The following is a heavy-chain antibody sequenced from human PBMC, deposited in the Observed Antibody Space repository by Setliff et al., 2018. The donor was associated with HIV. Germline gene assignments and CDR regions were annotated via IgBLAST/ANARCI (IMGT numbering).Heavy chain of an antibody. CDR1: GDTFNNCA. CDR3: ATDVLSGWYFLLSG. Sequence: ASVKVSCKASGDTFNNCAVTWVRQAPGQGLEWMGGFDPEDGETIYAQKFQGRVTMTEDTSTDTAYMELSSLRSEDTAVYYCATDVLSGWYFLLSGWGQGTLVTVSS. D-gene: IGHD6-19*01. V-gene: IGHV1-24*01. J-gene: IGHJ4*02. CDR2: FDPEDGET.